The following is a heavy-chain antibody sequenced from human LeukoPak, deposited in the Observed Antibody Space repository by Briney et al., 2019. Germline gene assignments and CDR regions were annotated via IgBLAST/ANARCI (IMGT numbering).Heavy chain of an antibody. Sequence: SETLSLTCAVYGGSFSGYYWNWVRQPPGKGLEWIGEINHSGSANYNPSPKSRVTMSLDTSKNQFSLKLRSATAADTAVYYCARGVISTDAFDVWGQGTMVTVSS. J-gene: IGHJ3*01. CDR2: INHSGSA. D-gene: IGHD3-3*02. CDR3: ARGVISTDAFDV. CDR1: GGSFSGYY. V-gene: IGHV4-34*01.